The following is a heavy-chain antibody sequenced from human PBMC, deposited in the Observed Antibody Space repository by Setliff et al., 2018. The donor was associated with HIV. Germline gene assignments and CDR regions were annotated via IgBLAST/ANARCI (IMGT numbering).Heavy chain of an antibody. CDR3: VTSPGSFTSVDETEAGDY. CDR2: IKLSSGGT. Sequence: ASVKVSCKASGGTFSSYTISWVRQAPGQGLEWMGRIKLSSGGTKFAQKFLGRVTMTRDTSTNTAFMELRRLNFDNTATYFCVTSPGSFTSVDETEAGDYWGQGTLVTVSS. V-gene: IGHV1-2*02. D-gene: IGHD6-25*01. CDR1: GGTFSSYT. J-gene: IGHJ4*02.